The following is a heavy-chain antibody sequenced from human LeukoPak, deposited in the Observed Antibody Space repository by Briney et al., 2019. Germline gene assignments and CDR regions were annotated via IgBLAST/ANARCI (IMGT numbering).Heavy chain of an antibody. V-gene: IGHV4-4*02. Sequence: PSETLSLTCAVSGGSISSSNWWSWVRQPPGKGLEWIGEIYHSGSTNYNPSLKSRVTISVDKSKNQFSLKLSSVTAADTAVYYCARQNYYGSGSYWIYYYGMDVWGQGTTVTVSS. CDR2: IYHSGST. CDR1: GGSISSSNW. CDR3: ARQNYYGSGSYWIYYYGMDV. D-gene: IGHD3-10*01. J-gene: IGHJ6*02.